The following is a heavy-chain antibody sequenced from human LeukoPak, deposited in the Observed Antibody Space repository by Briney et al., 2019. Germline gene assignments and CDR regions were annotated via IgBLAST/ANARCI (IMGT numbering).Heavy chain of an antibody. CDR3: ARDRIYYDSSGYDDRGY. J-gene: IGHJ4*02. CDR1: GFTFSSYS. CDR2: ISSSSSYI. V-gene: IGHV3-21*04. D-gene: IGHD3-22*01. Sequence: GGSLRLSCAASGFTFSSYSMNWVRQAPGKGLEWVSSISSSSSYIYYADSVKGRFTISRDNAKNSLYLQMNSLRAEDTAVYYCARDRIYYDSSGYDDRGYWGQGTLVTVSS.